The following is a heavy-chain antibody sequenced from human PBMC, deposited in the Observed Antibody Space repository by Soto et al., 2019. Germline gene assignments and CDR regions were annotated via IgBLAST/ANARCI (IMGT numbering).Heavy chain of an antibody. CDR3: AILWSEQLVFDY. Sequence: SETLSLTCAVYGGSFSGYYWSWIRQPPGKGLEWIGEINHSGSTNYNPSLKSRVTISVDTSKNQFSLKLSSVTAADTAVYYCAILWSEQLVFDYWGQGTLVTVSS. CDR1: GGSFSGYY. J-gene: IGHJ4*02. CDR2: INHSGST. V-gene: IGHV4-34*01. D-gene: IGHD6-6*01.